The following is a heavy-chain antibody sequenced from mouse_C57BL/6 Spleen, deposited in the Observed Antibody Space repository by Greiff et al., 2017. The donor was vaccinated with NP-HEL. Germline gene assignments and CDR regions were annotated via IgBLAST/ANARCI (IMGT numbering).Heavy chain of an antibody. J-gene: IGHJ4*01. Sequence: EVQLQQSVAELVRPGASVKLSCTASGFNIKNTYMHWVKQRPEQGLEWIGRIDPANGNTKYAPKFQGKATITADTSSNTAYLQLSSLTSEDTAIYYCASFYYGSSSPYAMDYWGQRTSVTVSS. V-gene: IGHV14-3*01. CDR1: GFNIKNTY. D-gene: IGHD1-1*01. CDR2: IDPANGNT. CDR3: ASFYYGSSSPYAMDY.